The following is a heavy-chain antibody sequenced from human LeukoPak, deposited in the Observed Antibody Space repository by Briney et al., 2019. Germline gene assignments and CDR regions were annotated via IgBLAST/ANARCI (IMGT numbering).Heavy chain of an antibody. CDR1: RFTFSSYE. CDR2: IYYSGST. CDR3: ARGDSYGYRY. J-gene: IGHJ4*02. D-gene: IGHD5-18*01. Sequence: KTGGSLRLSCAASRFTFSSYEMNWIRQPPGKGLEWIGSIYYSGSTYYNPSLKSRVTISVDTSKNQFSLKLSSVTAADTAVYYCARGDSYGYRYWGQGTLVTVSS. V-gene: IGHV4-39*01.